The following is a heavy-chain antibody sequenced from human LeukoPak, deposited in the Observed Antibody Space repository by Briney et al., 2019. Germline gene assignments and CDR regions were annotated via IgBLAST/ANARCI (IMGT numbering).Heavy chain of an antibody. D-gene: IGHD3-22*01. Sequence: QPGGSLTLSCAASGFTFTNYWMSWVHQAPGTGLEWVANIKQDGNEKYYVDSVRGRFTITRDNAKNTLYLQMNSLRAEDTAVYYCARDSLDSSGYYNWFDPWGQGTLVTVSS. V-gene: IGHV3-7*01. J-gene: IGHJ5*02. CDR1: GFTFTNYW. CDR2: IKQDGNEK. CDR3: ARDSLDSSGYYNWFDP.